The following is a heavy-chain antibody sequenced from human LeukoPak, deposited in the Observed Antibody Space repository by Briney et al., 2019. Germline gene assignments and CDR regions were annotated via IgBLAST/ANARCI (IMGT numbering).Heavy chain of an antibody. D-gene: IGHD3-9*01. CDR3: ARQYYDTLTHPTRAFDI. CDR1: GYSFTSHW. Sequence: GESLKISCKASGYSFTSHWIAWVRQQPGKGLEWVGIIFPGDSDTRYSPSFDGQVTISADESISTAYLQWSSLKASDTAIYYCARQYYDTLTHPTRAFDIWGQGTMVTVSS. CDR2: IFPGDSDT. V-gene: IGHV5-51*01. J-gene: IGHJ3*02.